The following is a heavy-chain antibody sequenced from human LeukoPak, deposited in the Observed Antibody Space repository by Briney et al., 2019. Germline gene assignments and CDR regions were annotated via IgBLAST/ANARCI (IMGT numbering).Heavy chain of an antibody. J-gene: IGHJ3*02. Sequence: GGSLRLSCAASGFTFSSYAMSWVRQAPEKGLEWVATISGSGGSTYYADSVKGRFTISRDNSKNTLYLQMNSLRAEDTAMYYCAREYYDNSGGEDAFDIWGPGTMVTVSS. CDR1: GFTFSSYA. CDR2: ISGSGGST. V-gene: IGHV3-23*01. CDR3: AREYYDNSGGEDAFDI. D-gene: IGHD3-22*01.